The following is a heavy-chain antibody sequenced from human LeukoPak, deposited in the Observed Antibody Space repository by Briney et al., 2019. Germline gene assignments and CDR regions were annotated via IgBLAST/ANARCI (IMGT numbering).Heavy chain of an antibody. CDR1: GFTFSSYE. V-gene: IGHV3-48*03. J-gene: IGHJ4*02. CDR3: ARVAKGGWFGELLSHFDY. Sequence: GGSLRLSCAASGFTFSSYETNWVRQAPGKGLEWVSYISSSGSTIYYADSVKDRFTISRDNAKNSLYLQMNSLRAEDTAVYYCARVAKGGWFGELLSHFDYWGQGTLVTVSS. CDR2: ISSSGSTI. D-gene: IGHD3-10*01.